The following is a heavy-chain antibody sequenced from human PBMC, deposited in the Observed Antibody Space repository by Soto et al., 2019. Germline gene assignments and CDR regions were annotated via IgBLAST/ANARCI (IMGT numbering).Heavy chain of an antibody. CDR2: IYYSGST. CDR3: ARLAPLSTIFGVVMVSGYYYYYMDV. D-gene: IGHD3-3*01. V-gene: IGHV4-39*01. Sequence: PSETLSLTCTVSGGSISSSSYYWGWIRQPPGKGLEWIGSIYYSGSTYYNPSLKSRVTISVDTSKNQFSLKLSSVTAADTAVYYCARLAPLSTIFGVVMVSGYYYYYMDVWGKGTTVTVSS. CDR1: GGSISSSSYY. J-gene: IGHJ6*03.